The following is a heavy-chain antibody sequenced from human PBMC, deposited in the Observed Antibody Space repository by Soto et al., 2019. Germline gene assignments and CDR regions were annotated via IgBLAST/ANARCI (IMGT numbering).Heavy chain of an antibody. CDR3: ARDDEYSGNGMDV. CDR2: VGMRSNSYAT. CDR1: GFNFRGSV. D-gene: IGHD3-10*01. Sequence: EVQLVESGGGLVQPGGSLKLSCAASGFNFRGSVMHWVRQASGRGLEWVARVGMRSNSYATAYAASVTGRFSISRDDSQNMAYLQMNSLRAEDTAVYYCARDDEYSGNGMDVWGQGTTVTVS. V-gene: IGHV3-73*02. J-gene: IGHJ6*02.